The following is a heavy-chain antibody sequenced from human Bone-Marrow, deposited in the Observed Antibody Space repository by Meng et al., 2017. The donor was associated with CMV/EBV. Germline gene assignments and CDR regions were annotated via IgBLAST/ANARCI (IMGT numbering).Heavy chain of an antibody. CDR2: ISAYNGNT. CDR3: ARGVTILGGGVGGLFDYYYYYGMDA. Sequence: ASVKVSCKASGYTFTSYGISWVRQAPGQGLEWMGWISAYNGNTNYAQKLQGRVTMTTDTSTSTAYMELRSMRSDDTAVYYCARGVTILGGGVGGLFDYYYYYGMDAWGQGNTVPVSS. V-gene: IGHV1-18*01. D-gene: IGHD1-26*01. J-gene: IGHJ6*02. CDR1: GYTFTSYG.